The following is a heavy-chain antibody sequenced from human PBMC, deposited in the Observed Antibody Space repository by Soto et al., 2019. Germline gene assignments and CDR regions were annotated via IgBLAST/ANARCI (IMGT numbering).Heavy chain of an antibody. CDR2: IYYSGST. D-gene: IGHD2-2*01. J-gene: IGHJ6*02. CDR3: ARDFSISTSCMRPVCYYYYGMDV. CDR1: GGSISSGDYY. V-gene: IGHV4-30-4*01. Sequence: SETLSLTCTVSGGSISSGDYYWSWIRQPPGKGLEWIGYIYYSGSTYYNPSLKSRVTISVDTSKNQFSLKLSSVTAADTAVYYCARDFSISTSCMRPVCYYYYGMDVWGQGTTVTVSS.